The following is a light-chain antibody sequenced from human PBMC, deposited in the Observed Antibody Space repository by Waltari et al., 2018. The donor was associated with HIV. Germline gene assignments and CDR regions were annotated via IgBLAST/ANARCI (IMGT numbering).Light chain of an antibody. CDR1: QSVSSGY. V-gene: IGKV3-20*01. CDR3: QQFGGSPLFS. CDR2: GVS. Sequence: IVLTQSPDTLSLSPGERATLSCRASQSVSSGYLAWYQQKPGQAPRLLIYGVSNRATGIPERFSGSGSGTDFTLTINRLEPEDFAMYFCQQFGGSPLFSFGPGTKVEIK. J-gene: IGKJ3*01.